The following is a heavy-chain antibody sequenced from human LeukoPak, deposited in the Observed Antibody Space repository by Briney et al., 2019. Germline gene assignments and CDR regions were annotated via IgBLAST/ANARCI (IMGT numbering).Heavy chain of an antibody. CDR3: ATNSVAAPLEH. D-gene: IGHD2-15*01. V-gene: IGHV3-33*01. Sequence: GGSLRLSCAAPGFTFSSYAMHWVRQAPGKGLEWVAVIWYDGSNTYYADSVKGRFTISRDNSKNTLYLQMNSLRAEDTAVYYCATNSVAAPLEHWGQGTLVTVSS. J-gene: IGHJ4*02. CDR2: IWYDGSNT. CDR1: GFTFSSYA.